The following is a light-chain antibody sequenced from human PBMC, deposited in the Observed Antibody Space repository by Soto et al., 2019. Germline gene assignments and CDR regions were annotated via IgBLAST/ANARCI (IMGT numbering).Light chain of an antibody. CDR3: HQYNTWPLT. V-gene: IGKV3-15*01. CDR1: QNIRSN. J-gene: IGKJ4*01. CDR2: DAS. Sequence: EILMTQSPATLSVSPGERATLSCRASQNIRSNLDWYQQKPGKPPTLLVSDASTRARNIPARFNGSGSGTEFTLAISSLQSEDFEVYYCHQYNTWPLTFGGGTKVDIK.